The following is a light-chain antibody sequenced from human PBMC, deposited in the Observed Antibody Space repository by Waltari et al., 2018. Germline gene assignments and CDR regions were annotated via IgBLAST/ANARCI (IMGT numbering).Light chain of an antibody. CDR1: QSVSSSY. CDR3: QQYGSSPPFT. Sequence: EIALSQSPGTLCLSLGERATPSCRARQSVSSSYLAWYQQKPGQAPRLLIYGASSKPTGIAARFSVSGSGTDLTLSISSLEPEDFAVYYGQQYGSSPPFTFDPAPKVDLK. CDR2: GAS. V-gene: IGKV3-20*01. J-gene: IGKJ3*01.